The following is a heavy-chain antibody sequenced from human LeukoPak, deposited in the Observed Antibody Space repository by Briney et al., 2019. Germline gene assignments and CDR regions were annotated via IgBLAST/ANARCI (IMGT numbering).Heavy chain of an antibody. J-gene: IGHJ4*02. V-gene: IGHV3-7*01. Sequence: GGSLRLSCAASGFTFSGYWMNWVRQAPGKGLEWVANIKRDGSERYYVDSVKGRFTISRDNAENSLYLQMDSLRAEDTAVYYCARAIVRFGVLITYYFDYWGQGTLVTVSS. CDR2: IKRDGSER. CDR3: ARAIVRFGVLITYYFDY. D-gene: IGHD3-3*01. CDR1: GFTFSGYW.